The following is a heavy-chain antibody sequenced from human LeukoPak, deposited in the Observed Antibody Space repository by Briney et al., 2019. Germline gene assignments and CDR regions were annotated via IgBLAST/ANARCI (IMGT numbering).Heavy chain of an antibody. CDR3: ARDQQYGSSSRFDY. CDR1: GGSISSGGLY. Sequence: PSQTLSLTCTVSGGSISSGGLYWSWIRQLPGKGLDWIGFIYYSGSTYYNPSLKSRVTMSTDTSKNQFSLKLTFVTAADTAVYYCARDQQYGSSSRFDYWGQGTLVTVSS. J-gene: IGHJ4*02. D-gene: IGHD6-6*01. V-gene: IGHV4-31*03. CDR2: IYYSGST.